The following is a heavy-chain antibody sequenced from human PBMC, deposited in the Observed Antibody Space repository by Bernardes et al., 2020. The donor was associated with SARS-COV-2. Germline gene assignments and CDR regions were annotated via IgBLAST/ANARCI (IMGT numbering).Heavy chain of an antibody. CDR1: GFTFSSYG. V-gene: IGHV3-33*01. D-gene: IGHD2-21*01. J-gene: IGHJ6*02. CDR2: IWYDGSNE. Sequence: VGSLRLSCAASGFTFSSYGMHWVRQAPGKGLEWVADIWYDGSNENYADSVKGRFTISRDNSKNTLYLQMNSLRAEDTAVYYCARDIAAYSGMDVCGQGTMFSV. CDR3: ARDIAAYSGMDV.